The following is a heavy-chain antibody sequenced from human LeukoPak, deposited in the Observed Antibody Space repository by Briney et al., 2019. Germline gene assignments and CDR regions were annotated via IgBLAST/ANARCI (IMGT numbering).Heavy chain of an antibody. CDR2: IYSSGST. CDR1: GGSINSFY. D-gene: IGHD6-13*01. Sequence: SETLSLICTVSGGSINSFYWTWIRQPAGKGLEWIGRIYSSGSTNFNPSLKSRVTMSVDTSKNQFSLRLSSVTAADTAVYYCARDPGIAAAGTPYYFDYWGQGTLVTVSS. V-gene: IGHV4-4*07. J-gene: IGHJ4*02. CDR3: ARDPGIAAAGTPYYFDY.